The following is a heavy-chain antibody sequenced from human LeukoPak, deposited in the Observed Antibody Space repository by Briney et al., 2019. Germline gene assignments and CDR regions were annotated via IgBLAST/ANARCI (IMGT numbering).Heavy chain of an antibody. Sequence: GASVKVSCKASGYTFTGYYMHWVRQAPGQGLEWMGRINPNSGGTNYAQKFQGRVTMTRDTSTSTVYMELSSLRSEDTAVYYCARDPPNWNDGDYFDYWGQGTLVTVSS. J-gene: IGHJ4*02. V-gene: IGHV1-2*06. CDR1: GYTFTGYY. D-gene: IGHD1-1*01. CDR2: INPNSGGT. CDR3: ARDPPNWNDGDYFDY.